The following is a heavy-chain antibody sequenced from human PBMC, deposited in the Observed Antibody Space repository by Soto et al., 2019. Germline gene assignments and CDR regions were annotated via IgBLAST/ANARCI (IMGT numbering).Heavy chain of an antibody. V-gene: IGHV1-8*01. Sequence: GASVKVSCKASGYTFTSYDINWVRQATGQGLEWMGWMNPNSGNTGYAQKFQGRVTMTRNTSISTAYMELSSLRSEDTAVYYCARFREAPEQQVAGKPYYYYYRMDVCGQGTTVTVYS. J-gene: IGHJ6*02. CDR3: ARFREAPEQQVAGKPYYYYYRMDV. CDR1: GYTFTSYD. D-gene: IGHD6-19*01. CDR2: MNPNSGNT.